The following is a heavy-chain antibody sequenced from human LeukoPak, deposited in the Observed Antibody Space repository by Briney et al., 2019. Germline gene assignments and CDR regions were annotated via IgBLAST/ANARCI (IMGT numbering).Heavy chain of an antibody. CDR2: INHSGST. Sequence: SETLSLTCAVYGGSFSGYYWSWIRQPPGKGLEWIGEINHSGSTNYNPSLKSRVTISVDTSKNQFSLKLSSVTAADTAVYYCARGCSSTIFGVVRSLPYYYYYYMDVWGKGTTVTVSS. J-gene: IGHJ6*03. CDR1: GGSFSGYY. D-gene: IGHD3-3*01. V-gene: IGHV4-34*01. CDR3: ARGCSSTIFGVVRSLPYYYYYYMDV.